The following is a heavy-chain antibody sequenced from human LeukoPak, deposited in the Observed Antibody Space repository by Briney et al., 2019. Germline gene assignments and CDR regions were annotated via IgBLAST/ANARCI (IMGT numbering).Heavy chain of an antibody. CDR2: ISGSGGST. D-gene: IGHD1-1*01. CDR1: GFTFSSYA. Sequence: PGGSLRLSCAASGFTFSSYAMNWVRQAPGRGLEWVSGISGSGGSTYYADSVKGRFIISRDNSKNTLYLQMNRLRAEDTALYYCAKNADPQLERPLDYWGQGTLVTVSS. V-gene: IGHV3-23*01. CDR3: AKNADPQLERPLDY. J-gene: IGHJ4*02.